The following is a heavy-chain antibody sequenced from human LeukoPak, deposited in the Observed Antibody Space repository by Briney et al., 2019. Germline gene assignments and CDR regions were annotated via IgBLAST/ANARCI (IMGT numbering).Heavy chain of an antibody. D-gene: IGHD3-10*01. CDR2: MNPNSGNT. V-gene: IGHV1-8*01. CDR1: GYTFTSYD. Sequence: GASVKVSCKASGYTFTSYDINWVRQATGQGLEWMGWMNPNSGNTGYAKKFQGRVSMTRNTSISTAYMELSSLRSEDTAVYYCAKNSGSYYSGFDPWGQGTLVSVSS. CDR3: AKNSGSYYSGFDP. J-gene: IGHJ5*02.